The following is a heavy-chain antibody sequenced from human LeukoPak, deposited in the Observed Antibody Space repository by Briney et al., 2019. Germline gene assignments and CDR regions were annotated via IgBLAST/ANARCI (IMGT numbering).Heavy chain of an antibody. CDR3: AKLPRGYYYDSSGYYTY. V-gene: IGHV4-34*01. CDR2: INHSRST. CDR1: GGSFSGYY. J-gene: IGHJ4*02. D-gene: IGHD3-22*01. Sequence: SETLSLTCAVYGGSFSGYYWSWIRQPPGKGLEWIGEINHSRSTNYNPSLKSRVTISVDTSKNQFSLKLSSVTAADTAVYYCAKLPRGYYYDSSGYYTYWGQGTLVTVSS.